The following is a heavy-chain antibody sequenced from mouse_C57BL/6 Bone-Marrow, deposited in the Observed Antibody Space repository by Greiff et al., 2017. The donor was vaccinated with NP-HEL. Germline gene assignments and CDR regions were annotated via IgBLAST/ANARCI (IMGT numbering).Heavy chain of an antibody. CDR3: ARDYGSSNYFDY. J-gene: IGHJ2*01. D-gene: IGHD1-1*01. V-gene: IGHV1-55*01. Sequence: QVQLQQPGAELVKPGASVKMSCKASGYTFTSYWITWVKQRPGQGLEWIGDICPGSGSTNYNEKFKSKATLTVDTTSSTAYMQLSSLTSEDAAVYYCARDYGSSNYFDYWGQGTTLTVSS. CDR2: ICPGSGST. CDR1: GYTFTSYW.